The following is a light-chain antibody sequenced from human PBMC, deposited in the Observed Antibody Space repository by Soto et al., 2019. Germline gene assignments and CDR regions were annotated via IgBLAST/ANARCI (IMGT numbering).Light chain of an antibody. CDR1: QSVSGW. CDR2: KAT. CDR3: QKYGTFWT. J-gene: IGKJ1*01. V-gene: IGKV1-5*03. Sequence: DIQMTQSPSTLSASVGDTVTVTCRASQSVSGWLAWYQQKPGEAPKLLIYKATILQSGVPSRFSGSGSGTEFTLAISSLQPDDFAVYYCQKYGTFWTFGQGTKVDIK.